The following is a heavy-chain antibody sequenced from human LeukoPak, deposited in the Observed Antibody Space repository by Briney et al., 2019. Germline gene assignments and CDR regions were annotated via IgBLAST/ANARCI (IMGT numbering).Heavy chain of an antibody. D-gene: IGHD2-2*01. CDR1: RFTFSSYA. CDR2: ISGSGGST. J-gene: IGHJ5*02. V-gene: IGHV3-23*01. CDR3: AKVIGSSTSFFYFDP. Sequence: GGSRRLSCAASRFTFSSYAMSWVRQAPGKGLEWVSAISGSGGSTYYADSVKGRFTISRDNSKNTLYLQMNSLRAEDMALYYCAKVIGSSTSFFYFDPGARGPRVTVPT.